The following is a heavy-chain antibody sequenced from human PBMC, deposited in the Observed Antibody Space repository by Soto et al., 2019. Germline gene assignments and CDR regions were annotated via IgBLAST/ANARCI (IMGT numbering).Heavy chain of an antibody. V-gene: IGHV4-34*01. D-gene: IGHD3-22*01. CDR2: INHSGSV. J-gene: IGHJ5*01. Sequence: QVPLQQFGAGLLEPSETLSLTWAVYGGSVSGHSWTWIRQSPGKGLEWIGDINHSGSVNYSPSLQSRVTVSLDTSKSQFSLTLSAVSAADTAMYYCSTRAYDTNGYSGFDPWCQGNRVTVPS. CDR1: GGSVSGHS. CDR3: STRAYDTNGYSGFDP.